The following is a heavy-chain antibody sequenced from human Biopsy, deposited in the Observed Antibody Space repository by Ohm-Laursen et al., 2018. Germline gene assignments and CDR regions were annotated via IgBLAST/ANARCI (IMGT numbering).Heavy chain of an antibody. J-gene: IGHJ4*02. V-gene: IGHV4-59*01. CDR2: IYYSGST. Sequence: SETLSLTCTVSGGSIGSFFWSWIRQPPGKGLERIGYIYYSGSTNYNPSLKSRVTISVDRSKNQFSLELSSVTAADTAVYCCARVGAGAPSIDYFDYWGQGALVTVSS. CDR3: ARVGAGAPSIDYFDY. D-gene: IGHD1-26*01. CDR1: GGSIGSFF.